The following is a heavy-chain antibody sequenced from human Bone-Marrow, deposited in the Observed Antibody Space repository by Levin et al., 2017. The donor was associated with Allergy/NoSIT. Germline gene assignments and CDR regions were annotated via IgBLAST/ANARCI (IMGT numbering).Heavy chain of an antibody. CDR3: ARTYYYGSGSYYNSNDGFDI. V-gene: IGHV4-38-2*01. CDR2: IYQSGST. D-gene: IGHD3-10*01. Sequence: SETLSLTCAVSGYSISSGYYWGWIRQPPGKGLEWIGRIYQSGSTSYNPSLKSRVTISVDTAKNQFSLILSSVTAADTAVYYCARTYYYGSGSYYNSNDGFDIWGQGTMVTVSS. J-gene: IGHJ3*02. CDR1: GYSISSGYY.